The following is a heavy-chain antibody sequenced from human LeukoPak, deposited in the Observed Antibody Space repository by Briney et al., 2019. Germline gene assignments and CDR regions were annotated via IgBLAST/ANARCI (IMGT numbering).Heavy chain of an antibody. D-gene: IGHD6-13*01. J-gene: IGHJ4*02. CDR1: GFTFSSHG. CDR2: ISYDENNK. CDR3: AKDQQQLAYLFHY. V-gene: IGHV3-30*18. Sequence: GGSLRLSCAASGFTFSSHGMHWVRQAPGKGLEWVAVISYDENNKYYADSVKGRFTISRDTSKNTLYLQMNSLRAEDTAMYYCAKDQQQLAYLFHYWGQGTLVTVSS.